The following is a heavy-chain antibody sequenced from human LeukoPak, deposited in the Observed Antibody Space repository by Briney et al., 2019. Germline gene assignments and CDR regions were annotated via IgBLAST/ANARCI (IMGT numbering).Heavy chain of an antibody. CDR1: GFTFSSYS. CDR2: ITGSSSTI. V-gene: IGHV3-48*01. Sequence: PGGSLRLSCAASGFTFSSYSMNWVRQAPGKGLEWVSYITGSSSTIYYADSVKGRFTISRDNAKSSLYLQMSSLRAEDTAVYYCAREPTYTNSWYTSCDYWGQGTLVTVSS. D-gene: IGHD6-19*01. J-gene: IGHJ4*02. CDR3: AREPTYTNSWYTSCDY.